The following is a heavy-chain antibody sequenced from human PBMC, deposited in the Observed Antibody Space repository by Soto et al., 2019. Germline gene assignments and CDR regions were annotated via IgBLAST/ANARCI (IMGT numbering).Heavy chain of an antibody. CDR1: GGSISSYY. J-gene: IGHJ4*02. V-gene: IGHV4-59*01. CDR2: FYYSGST. Sequence: ETLSLTCTVSGGSISSYYWSWIRQPPGKGLEWIGYFYYSGSTNYNPSLKSRVTLSVDTSKNQFSLKLNSVTAADTAVYYCARGTLTSYFDYWGQGTLVTVSS. CDR3: ARGTLTSYFDY.